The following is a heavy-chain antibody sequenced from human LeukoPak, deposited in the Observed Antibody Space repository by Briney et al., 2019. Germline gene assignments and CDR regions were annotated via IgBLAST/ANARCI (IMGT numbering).Heavy chain of an antibody. D-gene: IGHD3-22*01. Sequence: KTSETLSLTCAVYGGSFSGYYWSWIRQPPGKGLEWIGEINHSGSTNYNPSLRSRVTISVDTSKNQFSLKLSSVTAADTAVYYCARGVFDDSSGYRLDYWGQGTLVTVSS. V-gene: IGHV4-34*01. J-gene: IGHJ4*02. CDR2: INHSGST. CDR3: ARGVFDDSSGYRLDY. CDR1: GGSFSGYY.